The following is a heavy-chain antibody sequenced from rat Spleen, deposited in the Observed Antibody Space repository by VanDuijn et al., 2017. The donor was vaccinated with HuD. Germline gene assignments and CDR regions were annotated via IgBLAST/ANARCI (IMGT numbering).Heavy chain of an antibody. J-gene: IGHJ2*01. CDR2: INYDGRNI. CDR3: ARGADTMGTQDFDY. Sequence: EVQLVESDGGLVQPGRSLKLSCAASGFTFSDYYMAWVRQAPTKGLEWVATINYDGRNIYYRDSVKGRFTISRDNAKGTLYLQMDSLRSEDTATYYCARGADTMGTQDFDYWGQGVMVTVSS. V-gene: IGHV5-29*01. D-gene: IGHD1-7*01. CDR1: GFTFSDYY.